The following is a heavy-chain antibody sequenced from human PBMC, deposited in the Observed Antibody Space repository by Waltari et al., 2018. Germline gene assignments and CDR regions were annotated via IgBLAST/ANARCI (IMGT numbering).Heavy chain of an antibody. CDR3: ARVSTNNGPGDLDY. CDR1: GYTFQSYA. J-gene: IGHJ4*02. V-gene: IGHV1-18*01. Sequence: VQLVQSETAVKKPGASVMVSCKTSGYTFQSYAFSWARQAPGQGLEWMGWVSGYNGDTFYAQNFQDRLTMTTETSTTTTYMELRNLRSDDTAIYYCARVSTNNGPGDLDYWGQGTLVTVSA. CDR2: VSGYNGDT. D-gene: IGHD2-8*01.